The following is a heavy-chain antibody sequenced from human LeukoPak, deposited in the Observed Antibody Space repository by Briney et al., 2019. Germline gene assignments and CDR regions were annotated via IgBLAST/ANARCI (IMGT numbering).Heavy chain of an antibody. CDR3: ARARGVWLEEIYGMDV. CDR2: IIPIFGTA. V-gene: IGHV1-69*13. D-gene: IGHD2-8*02. Sequence: SVKVSCKASGGTFSSYAISWVRQAPGQGLEWMGGIIPIFGTANYAQKFQGRVTITADESTSTAYMELSSLRSEDTAVYYCARARGVWLEEIYGMDVWGHGTTVTVSS. CDR1: GGTFSSYA. J-gene: IGHJ6*02.